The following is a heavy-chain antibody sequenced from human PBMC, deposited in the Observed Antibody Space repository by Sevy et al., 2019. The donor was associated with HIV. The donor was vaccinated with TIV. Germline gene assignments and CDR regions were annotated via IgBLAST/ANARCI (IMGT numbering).Heavy chain of an antibody. CDR3: ARDRSTTWINYFFDF. V-gene: IGHV3-30*01. Sequence: GGSLRLSCAASGFTFSNYAIHWVRQAPGKGLEWVEVVSYDGSKKYYADSVKGRFTISRDNSKNTLYLQMNSLRVEDTAVYYCARDRSTTWINYFFDFWGQGTLVTVSS. CDR1: GFTFSNYA. CDR2: VSYDGSKK. D-gene: IGHD2-2*01. J-gene: IGHJ4*02.